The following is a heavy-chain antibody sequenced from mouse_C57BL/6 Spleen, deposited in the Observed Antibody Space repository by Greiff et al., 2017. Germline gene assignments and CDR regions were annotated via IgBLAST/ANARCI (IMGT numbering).Heavy chain of an antibody. V-gene: IGHV1-50*01. Sequence: QVQLQQPGAELVKPGASVKLSCKASGYTFTSYWMQWVKQRPGQGLEWIGEIDPSDSYTNYNQKFKGKATLTVDTSSSTAYMQLSSLTSEDSAVYYCAPEGLRQGTGFAYWGQGTLVTVSA. J-gene: IGHJ3*01. CDR3: APEGLRQGTGFAY. D-gene: IGHD2-4*01. CDR1: GYTFTSYW. CDR2: IDPSDSYT.